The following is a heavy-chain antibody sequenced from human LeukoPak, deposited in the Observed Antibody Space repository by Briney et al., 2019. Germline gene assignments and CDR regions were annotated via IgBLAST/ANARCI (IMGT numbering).Heavy chain of an antibody. J-gene: IGHJ3*01. Sequence: GGSLRLSCAASGFTFNIAWMTWVRQAPEKWLEWAGCIKTQIDGGTIVYAGPVKGRFNISSDDSKNTLYWQMNSLKTEATGVYYCTTSQQLLNYVYDVWGQGTMVTVSS. CDR2: IKTQIDGGTI. V-gene: IGHV3-15*01. CDR1: GFTFNIAW. CDR3: TTSQQLLNYVYDV. D-gene: IGHD2-2*01.